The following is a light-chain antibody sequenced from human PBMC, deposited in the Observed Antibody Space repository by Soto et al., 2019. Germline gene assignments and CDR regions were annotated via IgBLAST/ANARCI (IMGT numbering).Light chain of an antibody. V-gene: IGLV2-14*01. CDR3: ISYTSSGTWV. CDR1: SSDIGGYNY. Sequence: QSVLTQPASVSGSPGQSITISCTGTSSDIGGYNYVSWYQQNPGKAPKLLIYDVSNRPSGVSNRFSGSKSGNTASLTFSGLQADDEADYYCISYTSSGTWVFGGGTKLTV. J-gene: IGLJ3*02. CDR2: DVS.